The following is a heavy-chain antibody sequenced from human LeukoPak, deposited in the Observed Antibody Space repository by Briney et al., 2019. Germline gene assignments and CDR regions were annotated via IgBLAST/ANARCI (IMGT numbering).Heavy chain of an antibody. D-gene: IGHD3-22*01. CDR3: AKDRGGYDSSGYTIGFDY. Sequence: GGTLRLSCAASGFTFSSYGMTWVRQAPGKGLEWVSYISSSGSTIYYADSVKGRFTISRDNAKNSLYLQMNSLRAEDTALYYCAKDRGGYDSSGYTIGFDYWGQGTLVTVSS. CDR2: ISSSGSTI. V-gene: IGHV3-48*04. J-gene: IGHJ4*02. CDR1: GFTFSSYG.